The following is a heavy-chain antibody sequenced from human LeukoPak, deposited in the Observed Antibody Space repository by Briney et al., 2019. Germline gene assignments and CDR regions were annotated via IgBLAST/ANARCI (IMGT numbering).Heavy chain of an antibody. V-gene: IGHV1-18*01. D-gene: IGHD4-17*01. CDR2: ISAYNGNI. CDR1: GYTFTSYG. J-gene: IGHJ6*02. Sequence: ASVKVSCKASGYTFTSYGISWVRQAPGQGLEWMGWISAYNGNINYAQKLQGRVTMTTDTSTSTAYMELRSLRSDDTAVYYCARDASDYGDPPDYYYGMDVWGQGTTVTVSS. CDR3: ARDASDYGDPPDYYYGMDV.